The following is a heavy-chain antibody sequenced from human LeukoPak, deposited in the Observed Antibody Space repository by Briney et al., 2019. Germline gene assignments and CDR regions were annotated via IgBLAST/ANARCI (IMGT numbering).Heavy chain of an antibody. CDR2: MNPNSGNT. Sequence: ASVKVSCKASGYTFTSYDINWVRHAPGQGLEWMGWMNPNSGNTGYAQKFQGRVTMTRNTSISTAYMELSSLRSDDTAVYYCARDDSVGGGFPIDYWGQGTLVTVSS. V-gene: IGHV1-8*01. CDR1: GYTFTSYD. J-gene: IGHJ4*02. D-gene: IGHD3-16*01. CDR3: ARDDSVGGGFPIDY.